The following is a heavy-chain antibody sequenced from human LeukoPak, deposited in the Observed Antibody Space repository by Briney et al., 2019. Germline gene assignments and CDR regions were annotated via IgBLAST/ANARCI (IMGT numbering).Heavy chain of an antibody. CDR3: ARADYYGSPGHFGMDV. Sequence: PGGSLRLSCAASGFTFSNYEMNWVRQAPGKGPEWISCIGGSGVTKRYADSMKGRFSISRDNAKNSLDLQMNSLRVEDTGVYYCARADYYGSPGHFGMDVWGRGTTVTVSS. D-gene: IGHD3-10*01. CDR2: IGGSGVTK. CDR1: GFTFSNYE. V-gene: IGHV3-48*03. J-gene: IGHJ6*02.